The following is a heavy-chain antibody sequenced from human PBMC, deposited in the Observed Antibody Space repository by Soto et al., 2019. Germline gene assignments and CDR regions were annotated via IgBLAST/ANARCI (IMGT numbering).Heavy chain of an antibody. CDR2: LNAANGNT. D-gene: IGHD3-22*01. J-gene: IGHJ4*02. CDR3: ARVSFETSGYADY. Sequence: ASVKVSCKASGYIFSTYTMHWVRQAPGQRLEWMGWLNAANGNTKYSQNFQGRVTISRDTSASTAYLELSSLRSEDTAVYYCARVSFETSGYADYWGQGNLVTVSS. CDR1: GYIFSTYT. V-gene: IGHV1-3*01.